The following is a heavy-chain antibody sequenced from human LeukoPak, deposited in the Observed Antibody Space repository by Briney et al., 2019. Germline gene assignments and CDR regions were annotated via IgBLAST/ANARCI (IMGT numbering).Heavy chain of an antibody. Sequence: PSETLSLTCTVSGGSIDSNGYYWGWIRQTPDKGLEWIGYIYFYGSTYYNPSLKSRVTISLDTSKTQFSLKLSSVTAADTAVYYCARHATTNGTAAGPDYWGQGTLVTVSS. CDR3: ARHATTNGTAAGPDY. CDR2: IYFYGST. J-gene: IGHJ4*02. V-gene: IGHV4-39*01. CDR1: GGSIDSNGYY. D-gene: IGHD6-13*01.